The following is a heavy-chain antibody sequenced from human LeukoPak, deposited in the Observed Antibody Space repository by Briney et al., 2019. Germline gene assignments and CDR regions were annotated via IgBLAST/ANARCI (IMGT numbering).Heavy chain of an antibody. CDR2: INPNSGGT. V-gene: IGHV1-2*02. CDR3: ARGDTIFGVVTYYFDY. J-gene: IGHJ4*02. Sequence: VASVKVSCKASGYTFTGYYMHWVRQAPGQGLEWMGWINPNSGGTNYAQKFQGRVTMTRDTSISTAYMELSRLRSDDTAVYYCARGDTIFGVVTYYFDYWGQGTLVTVSS. D-gene: IGHD3-3*01. CDR1: GYTFTGYY.